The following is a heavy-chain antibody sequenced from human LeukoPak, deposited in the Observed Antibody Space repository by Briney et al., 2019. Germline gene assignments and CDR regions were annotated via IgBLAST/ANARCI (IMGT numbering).Heavy chain of an antibody. D-gene: IGHD3-16*02. CDR3: AKHLNYVWGSYRSPLDY. V-gene: IGHV3-23*01. Sequence: GGSLRLSCAASGFTFSSYAMSWVRQAPGKGLEWVSAISGSGGSTYYADSVKGRFTISRDNSKNTLYLQMNSLRAEDTAVYYCAKHLNYVWGSYRSPLDYWGQGTLATVSS. CDR1: GFTFSSYA. CDR2: ISGSGGST. J-gene: IGHJ4*02.